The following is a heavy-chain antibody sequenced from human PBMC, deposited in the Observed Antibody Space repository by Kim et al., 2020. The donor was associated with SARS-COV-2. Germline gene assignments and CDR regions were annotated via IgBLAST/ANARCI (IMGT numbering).Heavy chain of an antibody. V-gene: IGHV4-39*01. Sequence: SETLSLTCTASGGSISSSSYYWGWIRQPPGKGLEWIGSIYYSGSTYYNPSLKSRVTISVDTSKNQFSLKLSSVTAADTAVDYCARQRGTTIFGVVIRTQIDDWGQGTLVTVSS. D-gene: IGHD3-3*01. CDR1: GGSISSSSYY. CDR3: ARQRGTTIFGVVIRTQIDD. J-gene: IGHJ4*02. CDR2: IYYSGST.